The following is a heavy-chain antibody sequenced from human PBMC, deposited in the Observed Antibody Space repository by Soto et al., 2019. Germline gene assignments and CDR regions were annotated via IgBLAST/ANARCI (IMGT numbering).Heavy chain of an antibody. V-gene: IGHV1-2*02. CDR3: AIGYCSGGSCYSGAQISYYGMDV. J-gene: IGHJ6*02. D-gene: IGHD2-15*01. CDR2: INPNSGGT. Sequence: GASLKVSCNASGYTFTGYYMHWVRQAPGQGLEWMGWINPNSGGTNYAQKFQGRVTMTRDTSISTAYMELSRLRSDDTAVYYCAIGYCSGGSCYSGAQISYYGMDVWGQGTTVTVSS. CDR1: GYTFTGYY.